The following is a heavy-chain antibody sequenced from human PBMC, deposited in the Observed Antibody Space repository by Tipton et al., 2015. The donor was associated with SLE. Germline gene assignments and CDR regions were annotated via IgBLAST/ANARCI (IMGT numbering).Heavy chain of an antibody. CDR1: GGSISSNY. J-gene: IGHJ3*02. V-gene: IGHV4-4*08. CDR2: IFTTGRT. Sequence: TLSLTCTVSGGSISSNYWSWIRQPPGKGLEWIGYIFTTGRTKYSPSLTSRVTISGDTSKNQVSLRLTSVTAADTAVYYCARVGLITPDAFDIWGQGTLVTVSS. CDR3: ARVGLITPDAFDI. D-gene: IGHD3-16*01.